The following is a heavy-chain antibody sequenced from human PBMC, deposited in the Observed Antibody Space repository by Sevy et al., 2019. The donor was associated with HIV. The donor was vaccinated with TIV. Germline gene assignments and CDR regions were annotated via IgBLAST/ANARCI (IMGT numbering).Heavy chain of an antibody. D-gene: IGHD1-26*01. CDR3: AKERCGSYSDH. Sequence: GGSLRLSCAASGFTFSSYAMSWVRQAPGKGLEWVSAISDSGGRTYYADSVKGRFTISRDKYKNTLYLQMNTLRVEDTAVYYCAKERCGSYSDHWGQGTLVTVSS. CDR2: ISDSGGRT. CDR1: GFTFSSYA. V-gene: IGHV3-23*01. J-gene: IGHJ4*02.